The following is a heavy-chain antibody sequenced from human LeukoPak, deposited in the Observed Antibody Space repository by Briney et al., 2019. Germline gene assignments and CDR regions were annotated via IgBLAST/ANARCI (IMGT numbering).Heavy chain of an antibody. CDR1: GGSFSGYY. CDR3: ARVRQQLARGVCDY. J-gene: IGHJ4*02. Sequence: PSETLSLTCAVYGGSFSGYYWSWIRQPPGKGLEWIGEINHSGSTNYNPSLKSRVTISVDTSKNQFSLKLSSVTAADTAVYYCARVRQQLARGVCDYWGQGTLVTVSS. D-gene: IGHD6-13*01. V-gene: IGHV4-34*01. CDR2: INHSGST.